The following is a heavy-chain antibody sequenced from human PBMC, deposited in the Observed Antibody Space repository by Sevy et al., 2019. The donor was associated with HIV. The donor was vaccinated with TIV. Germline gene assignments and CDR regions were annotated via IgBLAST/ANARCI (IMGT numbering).Heavy chain of an antibody. CDR2: ISGSGGST. CDR1: GFTFSSYA. D-gene: IGHD6-19*01. J-gene: IGHJ5*02. Sequence: GGSLRLSCAASGFTFSSYAMSWVRQAPGKGLEWVSAISGSGGSTYYADSVKGRFTISRDNSKNTPYLQMNSLRAEDTAVYYCAKDQGSGWYSHWFDPWGQGTLVTVSS. V-gene: IGHV3-23*01. CDR3: AKDQGSGWYSHWFDP.